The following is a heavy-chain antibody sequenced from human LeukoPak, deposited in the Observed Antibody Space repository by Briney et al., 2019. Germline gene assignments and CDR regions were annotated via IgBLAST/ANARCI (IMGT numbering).Heavy chain of an antibody. CDR2: IYTSGST. Sequence: SETLSLTCTVSGGSISSYYWSWIRHPAGKGLEWIGRIYTSGSTNYNPSLKSRVTMSVDTSKNQFSLKLSSVTAADTAVYYCAAYSSSWSNWFDPWGQGTLVTVSS. CDR1: GGSISSYY. V-gene: IGHV4-4*07. J-gene: IGHJ5*02. CDR3: AAYSSSWSNWFDP. D-gene: IGHD6-13*01.